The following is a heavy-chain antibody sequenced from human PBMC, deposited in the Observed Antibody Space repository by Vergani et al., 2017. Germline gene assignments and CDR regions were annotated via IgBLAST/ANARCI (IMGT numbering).Heavy chain of an antibody. CDR1: GGSISSSSYY. CDR3: AAAMDNYYYGMDV. D-gene: IGHD5-18*01. CDR2: IYTSGST. Sequence: QLQLQESGPGLVKPSETLSLTCTVSGGSISSSSYYWGWIRQPPGKGLEWIGSIYTSGSTNYNPSLKSRVTISVDTSKNQFSLKLSSVTAADTAVYYCAAAMDNYYYGMDVWGQGTTVTVSS. J-gene: IGHJ6*02. V-gene: IGHV4-39*07.